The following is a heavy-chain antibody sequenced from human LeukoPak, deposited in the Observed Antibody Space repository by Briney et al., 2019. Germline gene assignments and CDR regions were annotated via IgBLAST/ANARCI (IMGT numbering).Heavy chain of an antibody. CDR1: GGSISSSSYY. D-gene: IGHD3-16*01. J-gene: IGHJ6*02. CDR2: IYYSGST. CDR3: ATRGIPRYYYGMDV. V-gene: IGHV4-39*01. Sequence: SETLSLTCTVSGGSISSSSYYWGWIRQPPGKGLEWIGSIYYSGSTYYNPSLKSRVTISVDTSKNQFSLKLSSVTAADTAVYYCATRGIPRYYYGMDVWDQGTTVTVSS.